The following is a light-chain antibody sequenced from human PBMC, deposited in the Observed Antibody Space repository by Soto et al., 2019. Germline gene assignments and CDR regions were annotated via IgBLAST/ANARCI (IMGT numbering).Light chain of an antibody. Sequence: IVLTQSPATLSVSPWESATLSCKASQSVSSNLASYQKKPGQAPRLLLYGASTRATGILARFIGSGSGTELTLTIISMQSEDFPVSDCQQYNNWHSITVGQGTRLEI. CDR2: GAS. CDR1: QSVSSN. V-gene: IGKV3-15*01. CDR3: QQYNNWHSIT. J-gene: IGKJ5*01.